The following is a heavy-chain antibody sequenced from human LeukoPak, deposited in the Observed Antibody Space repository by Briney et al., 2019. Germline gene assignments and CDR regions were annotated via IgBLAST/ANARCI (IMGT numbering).Heavy chain of an antibody. CDR2: IKQDGSEK. Sequence: GGSLRLSCAASGFTFSSYWMSWVRQAPGKGLEWVANIKQDGSEKYYVDSVKGRFTISRDNAKNSLYLQMNCLRAEDTAVYYCARVSAVAGMGFDYWGQGTLVTVSS. CDR1: GFTFSSYW. J-gene: IGHJ4*02. V-gene: IGHV3-7*01. CDR3: ARVSAVAGMGFDY. D-gene: IGHD6-19*01.